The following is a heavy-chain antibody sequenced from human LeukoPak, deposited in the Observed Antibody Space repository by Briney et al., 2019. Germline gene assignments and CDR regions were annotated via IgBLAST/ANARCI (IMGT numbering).Heavy chain of an antibody. Sequence: LPGGSLRLSCAASGFTFDDYTMHWVCQAPGKGLEWVALISYDGANEYYADSVEGRFTISRDNSMNMFYLQMDSLRPEDTAVYYCARGTLELDYWGQGTLVAVSS. J-gene: IGHJ4*02. CDR2: ISYDGANE. CDR3: ARGTLELDY. CDR1: GFTFDDYT. D-gene: IGHD1-1*01. V-gene: IGHV3-30-3*01.